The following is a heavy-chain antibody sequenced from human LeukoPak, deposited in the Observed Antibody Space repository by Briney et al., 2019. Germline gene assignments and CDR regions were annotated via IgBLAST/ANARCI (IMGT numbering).Heavy chain of an antibody. J-gene: IGHJ4*02. D-gene: IGHD2-8*01. CDR3: ARDNDFDY. Sequence: ASVKVSCKASGYTFTGYYMHWVRQAPGQGLEWMGWINPGGGSTSYSQKFQGRVTMTRDMSTSTVYMELSSLRSEDTAVYYCARDNDFDYWGQGTLVTVSS. CDR2: INPGGGST. V-gene: IGHV1-46*01. CDR1: GYTFTGYY.